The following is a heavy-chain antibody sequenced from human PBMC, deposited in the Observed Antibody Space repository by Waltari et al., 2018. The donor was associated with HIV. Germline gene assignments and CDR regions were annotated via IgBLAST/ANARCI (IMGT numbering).Heavy chain of an antibody. D-gene: IGHD5-18*01. J-gene: IGHJ4*02. Sequence: QVKLQASGPGLVKPSETLSLACAVSGYSISSGWSWGWIRQPPGKGLEWIASFYRSGDTYYNPSLKSRVTISLDASKNQFSLKLSSVTAADTALYYCATSKAMVMFDYWGLGALVTVSS. CDR1: GYSISSGWS. V-gene: IGHV4-38-2*01. CDR3: ATSKAMVMFDY. CDR2: FYRSGDT.